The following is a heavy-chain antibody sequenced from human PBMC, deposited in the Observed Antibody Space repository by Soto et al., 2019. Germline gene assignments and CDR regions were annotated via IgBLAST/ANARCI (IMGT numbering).Heavy chain of an antibody. CDR1: GGTFSNYA. V-gene: IGHV1-69*15. Sequence: QVQLVQSGAEVKKPGSSVKVSCKASGGTFSNYAITWVRQAPGQGLEWLGRIIPIFGSANYAQKFQGRVTLSADESTTTAYMELSSLRSDDTAVYYCAKDGGKDGYFGTWFDPWGQGTLVTVSS. CDR3: AKDGGKDGYFGTWFDP. J-gene: IGHJ5*02. D-gene: IGHD5-12*01. CDR2: IIPIFGSA.